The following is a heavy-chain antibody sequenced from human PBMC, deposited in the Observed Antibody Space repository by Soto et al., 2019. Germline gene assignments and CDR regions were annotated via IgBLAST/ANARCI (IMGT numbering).Heavy chain of an antibody. CDR2: IIPIFRTP. J-gene: IGHJ6*02. CDR1: GDTFDTFA. V-gene: IGHV1-69*12. Sequence: QVQLEQSGAEVLKPGSSVKLSCKTSGDTFDTFAISWVRQAPGQGLEWMGGIIPIFRTPDYAQKFQCRVTITADVSTSTAYMELSSLRSEDTAVYYCARDKGRGQLGGNYYYALDVWGQGTTVTVSS. CDR3: ARDKGRGQLGGNYYYALDV. D-gene: IGHD1-1*01.